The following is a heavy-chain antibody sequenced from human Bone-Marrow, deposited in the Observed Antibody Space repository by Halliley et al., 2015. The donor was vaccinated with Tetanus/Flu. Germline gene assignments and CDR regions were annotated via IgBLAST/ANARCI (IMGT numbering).Heavy chain of an antibody. V-gene: IGHV4-39*01. CDR3: ARQEMYDYSGTIYWYFDL. D-gene: IGHD5-12*01. CDR2: IYNSGRT. CDR1: GGSMSSRSYP. J-gene: IGHJ2*01. Sequence: TLSLTCTVSGGSMSSRSYPWGWVRQPPRKGLEWIGTIYNSGRTYYNPSLKSRVTISVHTSNNQFSLQLSSVTAVDTAVYYCARQEMYDYSGTIYWYFDLWGRGSLVTVSS.